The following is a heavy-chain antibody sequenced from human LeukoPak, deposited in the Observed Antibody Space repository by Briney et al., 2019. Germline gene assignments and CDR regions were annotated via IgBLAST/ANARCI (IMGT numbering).Heavy chain of an antibody. V-gene: IGHV1-18*01. D-gene: IGHD3-10*01. Sequence: ASVKVSCKASGGTFSSYAISWVRQAPGQGLEWMGWISAFTGNTNYAQKLQDRVTMTTDTSTSTAYMELRSLKSDDTAVYYCAGGGGFGEFLYFDYWGQGTLVTVSS. J-gene: IGHJ4*02. CDR1: GGTFSSYA. CDR3: AGGGGFGEFLYFDY. CDR2: ISAFTGNT.